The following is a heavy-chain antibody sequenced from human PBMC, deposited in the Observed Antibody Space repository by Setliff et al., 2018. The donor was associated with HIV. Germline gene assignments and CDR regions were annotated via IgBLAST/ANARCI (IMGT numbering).Heavy chain of an antibody. CDR1: GGSFSGYY. CDR3: ARGSVADNWFDP. J-gene: IGHJ5*02. D-gene: IGHD2-15*01. CDR2: INHSGST. Sequence: SLTCAVYGGSFSGYYWSWIRQPPGKGLEWIGEINHSGSTNYNPPLKSRVTISVDTSKNQFSLKLSSVTAADTAVYYCARGSVADNWFDPWGQGTLVTVSS. V-gene: IGHV4-34*01.